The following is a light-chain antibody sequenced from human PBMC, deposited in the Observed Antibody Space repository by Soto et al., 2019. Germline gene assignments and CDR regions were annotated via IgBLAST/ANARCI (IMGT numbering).Light chain of an antibody. J-gene: IGKJ2*01. CDR3: KKRNNWPL. V-gene: IGKV3-11*01. Sequence: EIVLTQSPATLSLSPGERATISCRASQSVSSYLAWYQQKPGQAPRLLIYDASNRATAIPARFSGSGSGTAFPLTSSSLEHEDFAGYCCKKRNNWPLFGQGTKLAIK. CDR2: DAS. CDR1: QSVSSY.